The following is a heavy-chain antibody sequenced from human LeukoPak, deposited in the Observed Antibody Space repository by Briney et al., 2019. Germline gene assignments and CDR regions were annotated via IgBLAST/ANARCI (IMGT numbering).Heavy chain of an antibody. CDR2: TYYRSKWYN. D-gene: IGHD1-26*01. CDR1: GDSVSSNNAA. CDR3: AREGATGFLYDY. V-gene: IGHV6-1*01. J-gene: IGHJ4*02. Sequence: SQTLSPTCAISGDSVSSNNAAWSWIRQSPSRGLEWLGRTYYRSKWYNDYAVSVKSRITINPDTSKNQFSLHLKSVIAEDTAVYYCAREGATGFLYDYWGQGTLVTVSS.